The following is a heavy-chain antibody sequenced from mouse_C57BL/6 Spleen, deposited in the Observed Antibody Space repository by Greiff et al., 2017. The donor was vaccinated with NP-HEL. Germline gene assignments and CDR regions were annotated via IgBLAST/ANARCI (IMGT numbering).Heavy chain of an antibody. CDR3: ARDDGYYGAMDY. V-gene: IGHV1-81*01. CDR1: GYTFTSYG. Sequence: VQLQQSGAELARPGASVKLSCTSSGYTFTSYGISWGKQRTGQGLEWIGEIYPRSGNNYYNETLKGKATLTADKSSSTAYMELRSLTYEAAAVYFCARDDGYYGAMDYWGQGTSVTVSS. J-gene: IGHJ4*01. CDR2: IYPRSGNN. D-gene: IGHD2-3*01.